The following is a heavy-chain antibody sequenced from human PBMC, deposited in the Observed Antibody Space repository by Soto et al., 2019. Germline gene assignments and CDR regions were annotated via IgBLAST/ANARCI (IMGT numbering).Heavy chain of an antibody. CDR2: MNPNSGNT. CDR3: ARGPRIAAADPNDAFDI. CDR1: GYTFTSYD. J-gene: IGHJ3*02. Sequence: ASVKVSCKASGYTFTSYDINWVRQATGQGLEWMGWMNPNSGNTGYAQKFQGRVTMTRNTSISTAYMELSSLRSEDTAVYYCARGPRIAAADPNDAFDIWGQGTMVTVSS. D-gene: IGHD6-13*01. V-gene: IGHV1-8*01.